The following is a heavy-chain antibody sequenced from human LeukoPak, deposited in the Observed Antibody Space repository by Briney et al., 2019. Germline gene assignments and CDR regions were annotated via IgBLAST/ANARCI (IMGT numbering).Heavy chain of an antibody. J-gene: IGHJ4*02. CDR2: IYYRGST. Sequence: SETLSLTCTVSGGSISSSYYYWGWIRQPPGKGLQWIGNIYYRGSTYYNPSLKSRVTISVDTSKNQFSLKLSSVTAADTAVYYCARGLTIFGVVAYYFDYWGQGTLVTVSS. D-gene: IGHD3-3*01. V-gene: IGHV4-39*07. CDR3: ARGLTIFGVVAYYFDY. CDR1: GGSISSSYYY.